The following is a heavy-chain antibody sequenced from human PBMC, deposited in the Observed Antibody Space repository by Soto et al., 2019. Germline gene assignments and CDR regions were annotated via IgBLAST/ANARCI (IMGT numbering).Heavy chain of an antibody. Sequence: GGSLRLSCAASGFTFSSYSMNWVRQAPGKGLEWVSSISSSSSYIYYADSVKGRFTISRDNAKNPLYLQMNSLRAEDTAVYYCAREGNIVVDVWGQGTTVTVSS. CDR3: AREGNIVVDV. CDR1: GFTFSSYS. D-gene: IGHD2-15*01. CDR2: ISSSSSYI. J-gene: IGHJ6*02. V-gene: IGHV3-21*01.